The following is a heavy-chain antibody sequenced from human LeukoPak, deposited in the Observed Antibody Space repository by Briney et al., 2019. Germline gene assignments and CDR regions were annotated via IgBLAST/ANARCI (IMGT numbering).Heavy chain of an antibody. CDR2: INPSGGST. Sequence: ASVKVSCKASGYTLTSKYIHWVRQAPGRGLEWIGVINPSGGSTTYAQRFQGRVTMTRDTSTSTVYMELSSLGSEDTAVYYCARGPERWLQFDFWGQGTLVSVSS. CDR1: GYTLTSKY. J-gene: IGHJ4*02. D-gene: IGHD5-24*01. V-gene: IGHV1-46*01. CDR3: ARGPERWLQFDF.